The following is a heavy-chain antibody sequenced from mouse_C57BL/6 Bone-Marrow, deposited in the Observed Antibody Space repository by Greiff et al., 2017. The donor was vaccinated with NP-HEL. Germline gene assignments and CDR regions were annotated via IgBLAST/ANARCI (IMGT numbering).Heavy chain of an antibody. D-gene: IGHD1-1*01. V-gene: IGHV1-85*01. Sequence: VQLQQSGAELVKPGASVKLSCKASGYTFTSYDINWVKQRPGQGLEWIGWIYPRDGSTKYNEKFKGKATLTVDTSSSTAYMELHSLTSEDSAVYFCARSGSSYPAWFAYWGQGTLVTVSA. CDR3: ARSGSSYPAWFAY. J-gene: IGHJ3*01. CDR1: GYTFTSYD. CDR2: IYPRDGST.